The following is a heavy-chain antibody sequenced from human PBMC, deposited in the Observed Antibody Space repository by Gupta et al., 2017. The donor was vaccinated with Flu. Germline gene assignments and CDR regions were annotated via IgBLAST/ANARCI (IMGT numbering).Heavy chain of an antibody. CDR1: GFTLGSHG. Sequence: EVWLEESGGGVVQPGGSLGLPCAASGFTLGSHGTPGVRQGPGKGVVWVSRINDAGSSTTYEDSVRGRFTISRDNAKNTRYLKMNGVRAEDTAVYYCIRVDYGDYGFDYWGQGTLVTASS. CDR2: INDAGSST. D-gene: IGHD4-17*01. V-gene: IGHV3-74*01. CDR3: IRVDYGDYGFDY. J-gene: IGHJ4*02.